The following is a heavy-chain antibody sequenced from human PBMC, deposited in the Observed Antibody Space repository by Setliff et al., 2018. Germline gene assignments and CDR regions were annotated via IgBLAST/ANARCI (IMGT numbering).Heavy chain of an antibody. D-gene: IGHD1-7*01. V-gene: IGHV3-74*01. CDR1: GFTFSSFW. Sequence: GGSLRLSCAASGFTFSSFWMHWVRQAPGKGLVWVSRIKSDATYYADSVKGRFTISRDNSKNTLYLQMNSLRAEDTAIYYCAKGNNWNYVPGDYFDFWGQGTLVTVSS. CDR3: AKGNNWNYVPGDYFDF. CDR2: IKSDAT. J-gene: IGHJ4*02.